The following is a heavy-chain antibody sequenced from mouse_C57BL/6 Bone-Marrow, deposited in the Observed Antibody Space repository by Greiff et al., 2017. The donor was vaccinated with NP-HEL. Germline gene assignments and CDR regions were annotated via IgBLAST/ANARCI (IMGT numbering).Heavy chain of an antibody. CDR3: TTYDYDGFAY. CDR2: IDPENGDT. V-gene: IGHV14-4*01. CDR1: GFNIKDDY. Sequence: EVHLVESGAELVRPGASVKLSCTASGFNIKDDYMHWVKQRPEQGLEWIGWIDPENGDTEYASKFQGKATITADTSSNTAYLQLSSLTSEDTAVYYCTTYDYDGFAYWGQGTLVTVSA. J-gene: IGHJ3*01. D-gene: IGHD2-4*01.